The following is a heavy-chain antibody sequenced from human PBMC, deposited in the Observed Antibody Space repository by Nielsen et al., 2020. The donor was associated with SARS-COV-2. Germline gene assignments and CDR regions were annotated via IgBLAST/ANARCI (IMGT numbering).Heavy chain of an antibody. CDR1: GFNFHEYS. CDR2: ISSSSSYI. CDR3: ARDLEDIVVVPAADVHADYYYYGMDV. V-gene: IGHV3-21*01. Sequence: GGSLRLSCAASGFNFHEYSMNWVRQAPGKGLEWVSSISSSSSYIYYADSVKGRFTISRDNAKNSLYLQMNSLRAEDTAVYYCARDLEDIVVVPAADVHADYYYYGMDVWGQGTTVTVSS. J-gene: IGHJ6*02. D-gene: IGHD2-2*01.